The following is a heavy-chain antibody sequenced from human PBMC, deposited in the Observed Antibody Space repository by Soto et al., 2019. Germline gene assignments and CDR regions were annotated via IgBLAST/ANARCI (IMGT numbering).Heavy chain of an antibody. J-gene: IGHJ5*02. CDR1: GFTFSSYA. V-gene: IGHV3-23*01. D-gene: IGHD6-13*01. Sequence: GSLRLSCAASGFTFSSYAMSWVRQAPGKGLEWVSAISGSGGSTYYADSVKGRFTISRDNSKNTLYLQMNSLRAEDTAVYYCAKDLKRGYSSSWPTGFDPWGQGTLVTVSS. CDR3: AKDLKRGYSSSWPTGFDP. CDR2: ISGSGGST.